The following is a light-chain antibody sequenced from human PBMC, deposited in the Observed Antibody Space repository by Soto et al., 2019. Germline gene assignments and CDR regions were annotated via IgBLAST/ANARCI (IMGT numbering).Light chain of an antibody. CDR1: SSDVGHSNH. V-gene: IGLV2-14*03. J-gene: IGLJ1*01. CDR3: NSYTSSTTDV. CDR2: GVT. Sequence: QSALTQPASVSGSPGQSITISCTGSSSDVGHSNHVSWYQQHPGKAPKLIIYGVTNRPSGISNRFSGSKSGSTASLTISGLQPEDEADYYCNSYTSSTTDVFGTGTKVTVL.